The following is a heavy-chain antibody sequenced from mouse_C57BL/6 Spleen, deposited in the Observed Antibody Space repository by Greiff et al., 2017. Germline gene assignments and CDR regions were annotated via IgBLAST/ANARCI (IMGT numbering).Heavy chain of an antibody. J-gene: IGHJ2*01. D-gene: IGHD4-1*01. V-gene: IGHV1-69*01. CDR1: GYTFTSYW. CDR2: IDPSDSYT. CDR3: ARSRANWDEDY. Sequence: QVQLQQPGAELVMPGASVKLSCKASGYTFTSYWMHWVKQRPGQGLEWIGEIDPSDSYTNYNQKFKGKSTLTVDKSSSTAYMQLSSLTSEDSAVYYGARSRANWDEDYWGQGTTLTVSS.